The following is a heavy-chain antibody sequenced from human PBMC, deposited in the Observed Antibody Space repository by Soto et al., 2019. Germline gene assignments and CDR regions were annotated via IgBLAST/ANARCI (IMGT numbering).Heavy chain of an antibody. Sequence: GASVKVSCKASGYTFTSYDINWVRQATGQGLEWMGWMNPNSGNTGYAQKFQGRVTMTRNTSISTAYMELSSLRSEDTAVYYRARDYGGNPRSPYGMDVWGQGTTVTVSS. J-gene: IGHJ6*02. CDR3: ARDYGGNPRSPYGMDV. CDR2: MNPNSGNT. CDR1: GYTFTSYD. D-gene: IGHD4-17*01. V-gene: IGHV1-8*01.